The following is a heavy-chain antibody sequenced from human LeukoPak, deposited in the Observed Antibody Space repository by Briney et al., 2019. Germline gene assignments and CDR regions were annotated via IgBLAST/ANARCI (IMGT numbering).Heavy chain of an antibody. CDR1: GYTFTGYY. CDR2: INPNSGGT. Sequence: AASVKVSCKASGYTFTGYYMHWVRQAPGQGLEWMGWINPNSGGTNYAQKFQGRVTMTRDTSISTAYMELSRLRSDDTAVYYCARLVAGTPHDAFDIWGQGTMVTVSS. D-gene: IGHD6-19*01. J-gene: IGHJ3*02. V-gene: IGHV1-2*02. CDR3: ARLVAGTPHDAFDI.